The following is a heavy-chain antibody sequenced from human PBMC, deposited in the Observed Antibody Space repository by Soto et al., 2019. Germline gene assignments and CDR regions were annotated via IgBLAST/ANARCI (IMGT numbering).Heavy chain of an antibody. J-gene: IGHJ4*02. CDR3: ARGFYFDY. CDR1: GYRFTSHW. V-gene: IGHV5-51*01. CDR2: IYPADSDT. Sequence: GESLKISCKGSGYRFTSHWIGWVRQMPGKGLEWMGFIYPADSDTRYSPSFQGQVTISADKSISTVYLQWSSLEASDIAMYYCARGFYFDYWGQGTLVTVSS.